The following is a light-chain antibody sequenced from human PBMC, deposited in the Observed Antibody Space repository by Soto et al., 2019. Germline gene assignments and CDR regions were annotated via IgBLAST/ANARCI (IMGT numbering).Light chain of an antibody. Sequence: QSALTQPASVSGSPGQSITISCTGTSSDVGGYNYVSWYQQHPDKAPKLLIFDVRTRPSGVSNRFSSSKSGNTASLTISGLQAEDGADYYCSSYTTSGALVFGGGTKLTVL. CDR3: SSYTTSGALV. J-gene: IGLJ3*02. CDR1: SSDVGGYNY. CDR2: DVR. V-gene: IGLV2-14*03.